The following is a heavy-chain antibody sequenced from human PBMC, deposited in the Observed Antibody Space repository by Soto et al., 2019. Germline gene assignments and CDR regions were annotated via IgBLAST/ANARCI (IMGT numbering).Heavy chain of an antibody. CDR2: IYYSGST. CDR1: GGSISSGGYY. CDR3: AMVRCSGGSCSAPAIDY. D-gene: IGHD2-15*01. J-gene: IGHJ4*02. V-gene: IGHV4-31*03. Sequence: QVQLQESGPGLVKPSQTLSLTCTVSGGSISSGGYYWSWIRQHPGKGLEWIGYIYYSGSTYYNPSLKSRVTVSVDTSKNQFSLKLSSVTAADTAVYYCAMVRCSGGSCSAPAIDYWGQGTLVTVSS.